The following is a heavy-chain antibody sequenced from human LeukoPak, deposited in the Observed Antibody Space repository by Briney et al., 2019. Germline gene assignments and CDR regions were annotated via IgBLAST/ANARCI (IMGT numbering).Heavy chain of an antibody. V-gene: IGHV3-30*02. CDR2: IRNDGSII. CDR3: AKDTPLCYFDY. CDR1: GFTFSSYG. Sequence: GGSLRLSCAASGFTFSSYGMHWIRQAPGKGLEWVAFIRNDGSIIYNADSVKGRFTISRDNSKNTLYLQMNSLRGDDTAVYYCAKDTPLCYFDYWGQGTLVTVSS. D-gene: IGHD3-16*01. J-gene: IGHJ4*02.